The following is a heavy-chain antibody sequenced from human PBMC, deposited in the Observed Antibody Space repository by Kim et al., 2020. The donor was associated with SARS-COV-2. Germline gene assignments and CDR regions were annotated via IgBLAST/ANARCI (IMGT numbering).Heavy chain of an antibody. CDR1: GGSISSGGYY. CDR2: IYYSGST. Sequence: SETLSLTCTVSGGSISSGGYYWSWIRQHPGKGLEWIGYIYYSGSTYYNPSLKSRVTISVDTSKNQFSLKLSSVTAADTAVYYCARVGGWTTYYYSGMDVWGQGTTGTVSS. V-gene: IGHV4-31*03. D-gene: IGHD3-16*01. J-gene: IGHJ6*02. CDR3: ARVGGWTTYYYSGMDV.